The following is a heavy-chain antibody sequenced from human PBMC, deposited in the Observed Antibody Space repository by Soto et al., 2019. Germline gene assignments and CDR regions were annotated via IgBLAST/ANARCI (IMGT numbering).Heavy chain of an antibody. D-gene: IGHD6-19*01. V-gene: IGHV1-2*04. J-gene: IGHJ5*02. CDR3: ARSPNSSGWYLVFDP. Sequence: ASVKVSCKASGGTFSSYAINWVRQAPGQGLEWMGWINPNSGGTNYAQKFQGWVTMTRDTSISTAYMELSRLRSDDTAVYYCARSPNSSGWYLVFDPWGQGTLVTVSS. CDR2: INPNSGGT. CDR1: GGTFSSYA.